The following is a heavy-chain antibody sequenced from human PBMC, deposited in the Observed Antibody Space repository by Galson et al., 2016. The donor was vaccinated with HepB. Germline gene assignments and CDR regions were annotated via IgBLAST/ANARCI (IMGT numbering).Heavy chain of an antibody. V-gene: IGHV3-23*01. Sequence: SLRLSCATSGFIFSSFAMSWVRQAPGKGLEWVSTFSARVDKPYYANSARGRFTISSDNSKKTLYLQMNSLRAEDTAVYFCARGTASRPGYYYALDVWGKGTTVTVPS. CDR3: ARGTASRPGYYYALDV. D-gene: IGHD6-6*01. J-gene: IGHJ6*04. CDR2: FSARVDKP. CDR1: GFIFSSFA.